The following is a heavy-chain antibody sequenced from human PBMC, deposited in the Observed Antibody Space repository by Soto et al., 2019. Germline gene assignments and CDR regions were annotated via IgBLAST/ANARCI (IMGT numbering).Heavy chain of an antibody. J-gene: IGHJ4*02. CDR3: AATPRY. Sequence: QVQLQESGPGLVKPSETLSLTCTVSVGSITSYYWNWIRQPPGKGLEWIGYIYSSGSTNYNPSLRRRVSMSLDTSKNQVSLTVASVTAADTAVYYCAATPRYWGQGRLVTVSS. CDR1: VGSITSYY. V-gene: IGHV4-59*01. CDR2: IYSSGST. D-gene: IGHD1-26*01.